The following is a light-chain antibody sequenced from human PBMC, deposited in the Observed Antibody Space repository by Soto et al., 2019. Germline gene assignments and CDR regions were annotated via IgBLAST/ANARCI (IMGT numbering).Light chain of an antibody. V-gene: IGLV2-23*01. CDR3: CSYAGSSTYV. CDR2: EGS. J-gene: IGLJ1*01. Sequence: QSALTQPASVAGSPGQSITISCTGTSSDVGSYNLVSWYQQHPGKAPKLMIYEGSKRPSGVSNRVSGSKSGNTASLTISGLQDEDEADYYCCSYAGSSTYVFGTGTKLTVL. CDR1: SSDVGSYNL.